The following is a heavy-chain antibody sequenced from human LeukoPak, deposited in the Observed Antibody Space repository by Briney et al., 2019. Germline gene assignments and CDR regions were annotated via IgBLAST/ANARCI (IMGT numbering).Heavy chain of an antibody. Sequence: PGGSLRLSCAASGFTFSSYGMHWVRQAPGKGLEWVALIWYDGSNKDYADSVKGRFTISRDNSKNTLYLQMNSLRAEDTAVYYCARRGSGTYDFDYWGQGTLVTVSS. J-gene: IGHJ4*02. CDR2: IWYDGSNK. D-gene: IGHD1-26*01. CDR1: GFTFSSYG. CDR3: ARRGSGTYDFDY. V-gene: IGHV3-33*01.